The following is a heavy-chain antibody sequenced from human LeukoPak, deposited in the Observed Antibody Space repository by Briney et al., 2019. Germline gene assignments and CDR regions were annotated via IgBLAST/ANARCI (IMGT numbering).Heavy chain of an antibody. D-gene: IGHD3-10*01. Sequence: ASVKVSCKASGYPFTSYDINWVRQATGQGLEWMGWMNPNSGNTGYAQKFQGRVTITRNTSISTAYMELSSLRSEDTAVYYCAAFGARTGGYFDYWGQGTLVTVSS. CDR1: GYPFTSYD. V-gene: IGHV1-8*03. CDR3: AAFGARTGGYFDY. CDR2: MNPNSGNT. J-gene: IGHJ4*02.